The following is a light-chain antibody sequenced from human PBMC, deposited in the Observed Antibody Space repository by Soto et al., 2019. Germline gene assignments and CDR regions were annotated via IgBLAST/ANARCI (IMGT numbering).Light chain of an antibody. CDR1: QGISNF. CDR2: AAS. V-gene: IGKV1-39*01. Sequence: DIQMTQSPSSLSASVGDRVTITCRASQGISNFVNWYQQKPGKAPNLLIYAASSLRRGVPSRFSGRGSGTDFTLTISSLQPEDFSVYYCQQYNNWPLTFGGGTRVEIK. J-gene: IGKJ4*01. CDR3: QQYNNWPLT.